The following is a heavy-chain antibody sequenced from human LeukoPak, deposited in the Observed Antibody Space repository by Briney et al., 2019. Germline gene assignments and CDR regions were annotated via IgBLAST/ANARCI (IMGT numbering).Heavy chain of an antibody. J-gene: IGHJ4*02. V-gene: IGHV1-18*01. Sequence: ASVTVSCKASGYTFTSYGISWVRQAPGQGLEWMGWISAYNGNTNYAQKLQGRVTMTTDTSTSTAYMELRSLRSDDTAVYYCARDPYYYGSSGYYYESFDYWGQGTLVTVSS. CDR2: ISAYNGNT. D-gene: IGHD3-22*01. CDR3: ARDPYYYGSSGYYYESFDY. CDR1: GYTFTSYG.